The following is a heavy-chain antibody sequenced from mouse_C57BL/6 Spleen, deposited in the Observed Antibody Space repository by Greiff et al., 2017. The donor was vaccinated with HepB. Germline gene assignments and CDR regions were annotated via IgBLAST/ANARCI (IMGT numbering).Heavy chain of an antibody. CDR3: ARSAPYYAMDY. J-gene: IGHJ4*01. Sequence: QVQLQQSGPELVKPGASVKISCKASGYAFSSSWMNWVKQRPGKGLEWIGRIYPGDGDTNYNGKFKGKATLTADKSSSTAYMQLSSLTSEDSAVYCCARSAPYYAMDYWGQGTSVTVSS. CDR1: GYAFSSSW. V-gene: IGHV1-82*01. CDR2: IYPGDGDT.